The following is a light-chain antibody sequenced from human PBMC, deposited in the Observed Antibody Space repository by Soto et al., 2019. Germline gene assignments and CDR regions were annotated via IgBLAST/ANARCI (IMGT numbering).Light chain of an antibody. CDR1: QSVSSSY. V-gene: IGKV3D-20*01. Sequence: EIVLTQSPATLSLSPGERATLSCGASQSVSSSYLAWYQQKPGLAPRLLIYDASSRATGIPDRFSDSGSGTDFTLTISRLEPEDFAVYYCQQYGSSPITFGQGTRLEIK. CDR2: DAS. J-gene: IGKJ5*01. CDR3: QQYGSSPIT.